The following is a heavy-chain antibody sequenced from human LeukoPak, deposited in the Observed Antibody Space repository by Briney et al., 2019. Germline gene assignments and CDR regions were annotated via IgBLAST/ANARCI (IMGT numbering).Heavy chain of an antibody. CDR1: GFTFSSYA. CDR2: IRYDGSDT. D-gene: IGHD3-9*01. Sequence: GGSLRLSCAASGFTFSSYAMSWVRQAPGKGLEWVAFIRYDGSDTSYADSVKGRFTISRDDSKNTLFLQMKSLRVEDTAVYFCAKQLDDRGGYWGQGTLVTVSS. V-gene: IGHV3-30*02. J-gene: IGHJ4*02. CDR3: AKQLDDRGGY.